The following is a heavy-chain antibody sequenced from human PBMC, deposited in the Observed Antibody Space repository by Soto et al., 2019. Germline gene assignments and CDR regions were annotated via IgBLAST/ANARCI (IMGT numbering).Heavy chain of an antibody. Sequence: SETLSLTCTVSGGSVSSSSYYWGWVRQPPGKGLEWIGEINHSGSTNYNPSLKSRVTISVDTSKNQFSLKLSSVTAADTAVYYCARGYDFWSGRPKPRRYYFDYWGQGTLVTVSS. CDR1: GGSVSSSSYY. D-gene: IGHD3-3*01. J-gene: IGHJ4*02. CDR2: INHSGST. V-gene: IGHV4-39*07. CDR3: ARGYDFWSGRPKPRRYYFDY.